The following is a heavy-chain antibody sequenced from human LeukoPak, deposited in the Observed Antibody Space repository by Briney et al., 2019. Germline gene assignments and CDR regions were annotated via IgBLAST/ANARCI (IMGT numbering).Heavy chain of an antibody. CDR1: GFTFSTYA. CDR3: ARGNYYGSGTYFGPGFDP. D-gene: IGHD3-10*01. J-gene: IGHJ5*02. V-gene: IGHV3-30*04. CDR2: ISYDGSYK. Sequence: GGSLRLSCAASGFTFSTYAMHWVRQAPGKGLEWVAVISYDGSYKYYADSVRGRFTISRDNSKNTLYLQMNSLRADDTAVYYCARGNYYGSGTYFGPGFDPWGQGTLVTVSS.